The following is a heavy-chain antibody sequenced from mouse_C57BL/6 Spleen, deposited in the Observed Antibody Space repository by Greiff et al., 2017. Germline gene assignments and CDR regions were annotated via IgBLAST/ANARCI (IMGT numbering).Heavy chain of an antibody. V-gene: IGHV3-1*01. Sequence: EVQLQQSGPGMVQPSQSLSLTCTVTGYSITSGYDWHWIRHFPGNKLEWMGYISYSGSTNYNPSLKSRISITHDTSKNHFFLKLNSVTTEDTATYYCARDNGSNAWFAYWGQGTLVTVSA. CDR1: GYSITSGYD. J-gene: IGHJ3*01. CDR3: ARDNGSNAWFAY. CDR2: ISYSGST. D-gene: IGHD1-1*01.